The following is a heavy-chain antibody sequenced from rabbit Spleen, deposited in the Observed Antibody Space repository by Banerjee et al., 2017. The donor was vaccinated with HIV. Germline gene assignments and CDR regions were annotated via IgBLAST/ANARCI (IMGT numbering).Heavy chain of an antibody. CDR2: IAGSSSGFT. J-gene: IGHJ6*01. D-gene: IGHD8-1*01. CDR3: ARDTASSFSSYGMDL. CDR1: GVSFSSSDY. V-gene: IGHV1S40*01. Sequence: QSLEESGGDLVKPGASLTLTCTASGVSFSSSDYMCWVRQAPGKGLEWISCIAGSSSGFTYFASWAKGRFTISKTSSTTVTLQMTRLTAADTATYFCARDTASSFSSYGMDLWGQGTLVTVS.